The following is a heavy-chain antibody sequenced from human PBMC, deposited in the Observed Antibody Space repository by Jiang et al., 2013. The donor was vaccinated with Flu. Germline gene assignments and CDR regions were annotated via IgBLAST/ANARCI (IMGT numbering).Heavy chain of an antibody. CDR1: GYSFTSYW. Sequence: GAEVKKPGESLRISCKGAGYSFTSYWITWVRQMPGKGLEWMGRIDPSDSYINYNPSFRGHVTISADKSINTAYVQWSSLKASDTAMYYCARGSGAHGRPFDYWGQGTLVAVSS. V-gene: IGHV5-10-1*01. J-gene: IGHJ4*02. CDR3: ARGSGAHGRPFDY. CDR2: IDPSDSYI. D-gene: IGHD3-3*01.